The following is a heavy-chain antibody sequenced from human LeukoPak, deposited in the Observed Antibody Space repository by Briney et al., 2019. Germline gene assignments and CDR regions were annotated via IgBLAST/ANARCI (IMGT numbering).Heavy chain of an antibody. CDR2: INHSGST. CDR1: GGSFSGYY. V-gene: IGHV4-34*01. Sequence: PSETLSLTCAVYGGSFSGYYWRWIRQPPGKGLEWIGEINHSGSTNYNPSLKSRVTISVDTSKNQFSLKLSSVTAADTAVYYCARGAGGGSGSYFSGYWGQGTLVTVSS. D-gene: IGHD3-10*01. J-gene: IGHJ4*02. CDR3: ARGAGGGSGSYFSGY.